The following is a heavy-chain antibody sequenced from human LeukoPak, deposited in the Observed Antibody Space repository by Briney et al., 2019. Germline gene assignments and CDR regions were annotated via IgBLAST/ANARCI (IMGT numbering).Heavy chain of an antibody. CDR3: ARDGGARGWFDP. J-gene: IGHJ5*02. CDR1: GGSFSSYY. Sequence: PSETLSLTCAVSGGSFSSYYWTWIRQPAGKGLEWIGRIYTSGSTNYNPSLKSRVTMSVDTSKDQFSLKLSSVTAADTAVYYCARDGGARGWFDPWGQGTLVTVSS. CDR2: IYTSGST. V-gene: IGHV4-4*07. D-gene: IGHD3-10*01.